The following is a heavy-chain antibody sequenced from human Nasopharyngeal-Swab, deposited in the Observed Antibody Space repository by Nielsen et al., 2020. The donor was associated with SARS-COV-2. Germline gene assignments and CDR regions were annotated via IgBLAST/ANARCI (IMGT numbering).Heavy chain of an antibody. V-gene: IGHV3-7*01. D-gene: IGHD2-8*02. Sequence: GESLKISCATSGFSFSSYSMTWVRQAPGKGLEWVANIKQDGSELYYVDSVKGRFTISRDNAKNSLFLQMNSLRAEDTAVYYCARDPDWYWYAIDSWGQGTLVTVSS. CDR2: IKQDGSEL. CDR3: ARDPDWYWYAIDS. CDR1: GFSFSSYS. J-gene: IGHJ4*02.